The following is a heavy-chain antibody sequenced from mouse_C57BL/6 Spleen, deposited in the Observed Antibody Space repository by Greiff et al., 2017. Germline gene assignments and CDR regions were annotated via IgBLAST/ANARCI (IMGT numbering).Heavy chain of an antibody. Sequence: QVQLQQPGTELVKPGASVKLFCKASGYTFTSYLMHWVKQRPGQGLEWIGNINPSNGGTNYNEMFNCKATLTVDKSSSTPYMQLSSLTSEDAAVYYCASFLFTGDYFGHWGRGTTLTVSS. J-gene: IGHJ2*01. CDR3: ASFLFTGDYFGH. V-gene: IGHV1-53*01. CDR2: INPSNGGT. D-gene: IGHD4-1*01. CDR1: GYTFTSYL.